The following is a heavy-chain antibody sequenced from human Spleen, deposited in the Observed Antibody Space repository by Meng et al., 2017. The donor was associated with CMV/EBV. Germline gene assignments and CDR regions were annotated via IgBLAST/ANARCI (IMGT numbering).Heavy chain of an antibody. CDR3: ARDATDYYYYGMDV. V-gene: IGHV3-74*01. CDR1: GFTFSSYW. D-gene: IGHD2-21*02. CDR2: INSDGSST. J-gene: IGHJ6*02. Sequence: GESLKISCAASGFTFSSYWMHWVRQAPGKGLVWVSRINSDGSSTSYADSVKGRFTISRDNAKNTLYLQMNSLRAEDTAVYYCARDATDYYYYGMDVWGQGTTVTVSS.